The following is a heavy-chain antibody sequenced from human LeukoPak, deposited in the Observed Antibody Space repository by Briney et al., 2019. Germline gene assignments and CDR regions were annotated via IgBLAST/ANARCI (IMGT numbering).Heavy chain of an antibody. CDR1: GYTFTVYY. V-gene: IGHV1-2*02. CDR2: INPNSGGT. CDR3: ARPFMEQLVPFDP. D-gene: IGHD6-13*01. J-gene: IGHJ5*02. Sequence: ASVKVSCKASGYTFTVYYMHWVRQAPGQGLEWMGWINPNSGGTNYAQKFQGRVTMTRDTSISTAYMELRSLRSDDTAVYYCARPFMEQLVPFDPWGQGTLVTVSS.